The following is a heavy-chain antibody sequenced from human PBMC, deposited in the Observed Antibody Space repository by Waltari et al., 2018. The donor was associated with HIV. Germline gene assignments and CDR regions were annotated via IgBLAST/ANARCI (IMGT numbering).Heavy chain of an antibody. CDR1: GFTVRGHY. CDR2: IYSGGSR. V-gene: IGHV3-53*01. CDR3: ARDPRSSGYYGMDV. D-gene: IGHD1-26*01. J-gene: IGHJ6*02. Sequence: EVQLVESGGGLIEPGGSLSLSGAACGFTVRGHYMIWVRQAPGKGLEWVSVIYSGGSRYYADSVKGRFTISRDNSKNTLSLHMNSLGPEDTAVYYCARDPRSSGYYGMDVWGQGTTVTVSS.